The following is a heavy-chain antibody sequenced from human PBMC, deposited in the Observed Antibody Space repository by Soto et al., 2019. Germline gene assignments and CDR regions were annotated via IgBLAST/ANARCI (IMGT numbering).Heavy chain of an antibody. J-gene: IGHJ4*02. CDR1: GFTFSSYA. D-gene: IGHD5-12*01. CDR2: IWYDGTNK. V-gene: IGHV3-33*01. Sequence: QVQLVESGGGVVQPGRSLRLSCAASGFTFSSYAMHWVRQAPGKGLEWVAVIWYDGTNKYYEDSVKGRFTISRDTSKNTRYLQMNSLRGEDTAVYYCARDRRSGYSGYDPEPFDYWGQGTLVTVSS. CDR3: ARDRRSGYSGYDPEPFDY.